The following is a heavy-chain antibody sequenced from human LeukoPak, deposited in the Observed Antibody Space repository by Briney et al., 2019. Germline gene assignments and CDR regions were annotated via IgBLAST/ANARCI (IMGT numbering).Heavy chain of an antibody. D-gene: IGHD2-21*02. CDR1: GFTFSSYA. CDR3: ARDQDTSVTGD. CDR2: ISYDGSNK. V-gene: IGHV3-30-3*01. Sequence: GGSLRLSCAASGFTFSSYAMHWVRQAPGKGLEWVAVISYDGSNKYYADSVKGRFTISRDNSKNTLYLQMNSLRAEDTAVYYCARDQDTSVTGDWGQGTLVTVSS. J-gene: IGHJ4*02.